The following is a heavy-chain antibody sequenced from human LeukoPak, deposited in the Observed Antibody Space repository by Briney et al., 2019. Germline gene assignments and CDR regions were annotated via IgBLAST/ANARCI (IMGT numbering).Heavy chain of an antibody. CDR1: GYTFTNYY. V-gene: IGHV1-46*01. Sequence: GASVTVSCKASGYTFTNYYMVWVRQAPGQGLEWMGIINPSSCTTNYAQKLQGRVTMTTDTSTSTAYMGLRSLRSDDTAVYYCARVGSRTVTPDYWGQGTLVTVSS. CDR3: ARVGSRTVTPDY. J-gene: IGHJ4*02. CDR2: INPSSCTT. D-gene: IGHD4-17*01.